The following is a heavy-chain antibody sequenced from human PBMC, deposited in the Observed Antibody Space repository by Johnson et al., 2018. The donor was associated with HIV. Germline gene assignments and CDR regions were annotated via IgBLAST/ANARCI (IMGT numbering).Heavy chain of an antibody. Sequence: QVQLVESGGGVVQPGGSLRLSCAASGFTFSSYGMHWVRQAPGKGLEWVAFIRYDGSKKYYVDSVKGRFTISRDNAKNSLYLQMNSLRAEATAVYYCARDSEGIAAAGRARDAFDIWGQGTMVTVSS. V-gene: IGHV3-30*02. CDR1: GFTFSSYG. CDR3: ARDSEGIAAAGRARDAFDI. J-gene: IGHJ3*02. CDR2: IRYDGSKK. D-gene: IGHD6-13*01.